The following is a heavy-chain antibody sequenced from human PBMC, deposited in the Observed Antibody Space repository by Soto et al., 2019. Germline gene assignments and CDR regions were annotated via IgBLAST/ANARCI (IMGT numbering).Heavy chain of an antibody. CDR2: FAYDGRTK. D-gene: IGHD4-4*01. V-gene: IGHV3-30*09. Sequence: QVQLMESGGGVVQPGKSLRLSCVASGFTFQNHAMYWIRQAPGKGLEWVALFAYDGRTKYSAAVRGRFAVSRDNSKSMQYLQMKSLRPEDTAVYYCATSTSVTVDSWGQGALVIVSS. CDR1: GFTFQNHA. CDR3: ATSTSVTVDS. J-gene: IGHJ4*02.